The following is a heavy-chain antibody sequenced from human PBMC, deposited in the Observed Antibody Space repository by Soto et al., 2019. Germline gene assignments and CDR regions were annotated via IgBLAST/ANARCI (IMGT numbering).Heavy chain of an antibody. D-gene: IGHD2-2*01. CDR1: GFTFSSYS. Sequence: EVQLVESGGGLVKPGGSLRLSCAASGFTFSSYSMNWVRQAPGKGLEWVSSISSSSSYIYYADSVKGRFTISRDNAKNSLYLVMNSLRAEDTAVYYCARARGMSRFDYWGQGTLVTVSS. CDR3: ARARGMSRFDY. V-gene: IGHV3-21*01. CDR2: ISSSSSYI. J-gene: IGHJ4*02.